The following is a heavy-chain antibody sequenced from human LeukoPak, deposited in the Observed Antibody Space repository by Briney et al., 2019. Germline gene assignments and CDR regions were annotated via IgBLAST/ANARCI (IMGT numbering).Heavy chain of an antibody. Sequence: GGSLRLSCAVSGFTFRSYGMSWVRQAPGKGLEWVSGMSSSGSNTYYEDSVKGRFAISRDNSKNTLYLQLKTLRAEDTAMYYCARIRGDDYWSGYYDYWGQGTLVTVSS. CDR1: GFTFRSYG. D-gene: IGHD3-3*01. CDR3: ARIRGDDYWSGYYDY. V-gene: IGHV3-23*01. J-gene: IGHJ4*02. CDR2: MSSSGSNT.